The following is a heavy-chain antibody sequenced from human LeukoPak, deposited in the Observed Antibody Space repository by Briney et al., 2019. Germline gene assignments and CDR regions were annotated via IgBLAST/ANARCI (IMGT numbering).Heavy chain of an antibody. CDR3: SRGAMTAKPSDF. D-gene: IGHD2-2*01. CDR1: GVPINSRDYY. Sequence: PSETLSLTCSVSGVPINSRDYYWNWIHQPPGKGLEWIGSIYYSGNTYYNPSLQSRATISVDTSRDYFSLTLSSVTAADTALYFCSRGAMTAKPSDFWGQGTLVTVSS. J-gene: IGHJ4*02. CDR2: IYYSGNT. V-gene: IGHV4-39*01.